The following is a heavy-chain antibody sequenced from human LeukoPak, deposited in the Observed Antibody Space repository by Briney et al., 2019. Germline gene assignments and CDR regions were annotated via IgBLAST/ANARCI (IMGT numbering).Heavy chain of an antibody. CDR3: ARQESGPYHYMDV. CDR1: GGSISSYY. CDR2: VYYSVSS. J-gene: IGHJ6*03. D-gene: IGHD3-3*01. Sequence: SETLSLTCTVSGGSISSYYWTWIRQAPGKGLEWIGYVYYSVSSNYNPSLKSRVSISQDTSKNQVSLKLSSVTAADTAVYYCARQESGPYHYMDVWGNGTTVTVSS. V-gene: IGHV4-59*08.